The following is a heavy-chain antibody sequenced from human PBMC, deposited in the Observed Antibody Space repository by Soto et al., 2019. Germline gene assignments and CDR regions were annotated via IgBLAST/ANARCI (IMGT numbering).Heavy chain of an antibody. Sequence: GGSLRLSCSASGFTFSSYAMHWVRQAPGKGLEYVSAISSNGGSTYYADYVKGRFTISRDNSKNKLYLQMSSLRAEDTVVYYCVKAGYSSSWYSGIDYWGQGTLVTVSS. D-gene: IGHD6-13*01. CDR2: ISSNGGST. CDR3: VKAGYSSSWYSGIDY. CDR1: GFTFSSYA. V-gene: IGHV3-64D*06. J-gene: IGHJ4*02.